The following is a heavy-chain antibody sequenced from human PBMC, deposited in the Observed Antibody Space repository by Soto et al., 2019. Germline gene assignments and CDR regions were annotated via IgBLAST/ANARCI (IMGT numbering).Heavy chain of an antibody. V-gene: IGHV1-24*01. D-gene: IGHD6-13*01. CDR1: GYTVTNLS. J-gene: IGHJ6*02. CDR3: ARDWVAAAATLSYHYYGMDV. CDR2: FDPEDGET. Sequence: ASVKVSCTFSGYTVTNLSMHGVRQAPGKGLEWMGGFDPEDGETIYAQKFQGWVTMTEDTSISTAYMELSRLRSDDTAVYYCARDWVAAAATLSYHYYGMDVWCLGTTVTVSS.